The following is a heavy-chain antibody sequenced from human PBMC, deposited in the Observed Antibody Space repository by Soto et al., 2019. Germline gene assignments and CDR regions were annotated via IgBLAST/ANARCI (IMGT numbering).Heavy chain of an antibody. Sequence: PGGSVRLSCAASGFTFSSYSMSWVRQAPGKGLEWVSSISSSSSYIYYADSVKGRFTISRDNAKNSLYLQMNSLRAEDTAVYYCARTGLGALLYAAYFDYWGKGTLVTVSS. V-gene: IGHV3-21*01. CDR3: ARTGLGALLYAAYFDY. J-gene: IGHJ4*02. CDR2: ISSSSSYI. CDR1: GFTFSSYS. D-gene: IGHD3-10*01.